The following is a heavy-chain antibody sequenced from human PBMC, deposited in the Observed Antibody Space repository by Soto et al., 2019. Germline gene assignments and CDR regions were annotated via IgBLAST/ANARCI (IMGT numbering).Heavy chain of an antibody. CDR3: ARALSRPGSFWNNDAVNI. CDR2: LWYDGSSK. V-gene: IGHV3-33*01. Sequence: QVQLVESGGGVVQPGRSLRLSCATSGLTFSTSGMHWVRQAPGKGLEWVAVLWYDGSSKYYVDSVKGRFTISIDNSENTRYRKLDNLRVEDTAVSYCARALSRPGSFWNNDAVNIWGQGTMVTVSS. J-gene: IGHJ3*02. CDR1: GLTFSTSG. D-gene: IGHD3-3*01.